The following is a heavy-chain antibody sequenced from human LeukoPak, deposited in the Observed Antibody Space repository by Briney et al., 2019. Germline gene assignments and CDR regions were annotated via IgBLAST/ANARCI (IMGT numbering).Heavy chain of an antibody. CDR2: ISSDGSST. J-gene: IGHJ4*02. D-gene: IGHD5-12*01. CDR3: ARTAYSDYSLGF. Sequence: GGSLRLSCAASGFTFSNYWMHWVRQAPGKGLVWVSRISSDGSSTSYADSVKGRFTISRDNAKTTLYLQMNSLRAEDTAVYYCARTAYSDYSLGFWGQGTLVTVSS. V-gene: IGHV3-74*01. CDR1: GFTFSNYW.